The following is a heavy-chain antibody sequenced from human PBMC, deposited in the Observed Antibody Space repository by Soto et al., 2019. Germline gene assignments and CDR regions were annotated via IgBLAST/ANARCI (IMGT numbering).Heavy chain of an antibody. V-gene: IGHV4-31*03. CDR1: GAYIRSGGYY. CDR3: ARIEMASIK. D-gene: IGHD5-12*01. Sequence: SETLSLTCSVSGAYIRSGGYYWSWLRQSPGKGLEWIGHIYYTGSTFYSPSLKSRLTISLDTPKNQFSLDLNSVTTADTAMYYCARIEMASIKWGRGTLVTVSS. CDR2: IYYTGST. J-gene: IGHJ4*02.